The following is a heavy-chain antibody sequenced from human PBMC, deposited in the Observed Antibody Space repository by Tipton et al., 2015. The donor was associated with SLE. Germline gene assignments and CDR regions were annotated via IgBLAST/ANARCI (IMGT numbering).Heavy chain of an antibody. CDR3: AREERNGHLNYLDF. CDR2: IYHSGGT. CDR1: GGSISSYY. V-gene: IGHV4-59*01. J-gene: IGHJ4*02. Sequence: TLSLTCTVSGGSISSYYWSWIRQPPGKGMEWIGYIYHSGGTNHSPSLRSRLTTSVDTSKNQFSLRLSSVTAADTAVYYCAREERNGHLNYLDFWGQGTLVPVSS. D-gene: IGHD2-8*01.